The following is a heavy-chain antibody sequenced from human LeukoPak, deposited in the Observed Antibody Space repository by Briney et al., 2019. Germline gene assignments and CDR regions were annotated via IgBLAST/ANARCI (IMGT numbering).Heavy chain of an antibody. CDR1: GGIFISYA. CDR2: IIPIFGIA. J-gene: IGHJ6*02. Sequence: ATVTVSCKASGGIFISYAISWARQAPGQGLEWMGRIIPIFGIANYAQKFQGRVTITADKSTSTAYMELSSLRSEDTAVYYCARGESSSWYGHMDVWGQGTTVTVSS. V-gene: IGHV1-69*04. D-gene: IGHD6-13*01. CDR3: ARGESSSWYGHMDV.